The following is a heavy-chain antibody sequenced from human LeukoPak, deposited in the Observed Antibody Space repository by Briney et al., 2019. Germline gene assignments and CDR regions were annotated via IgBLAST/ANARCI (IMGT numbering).Heavy chain of an antibody. Sequence: PSQTLSLTCTVSGGSISSGSYYWSWIRQPAGKGLEWIGRIYTSGNTNYNPSLKSRVTISVDTSENQFSLKLSSVTAADTAVYYCARVGGNSRKRYFDYWGQGALVTVSS. D-gene: IGHD4-23*01. J-gene: IGHJ4*02. CDR2: IYTSGNT. CDR1: GGSISSGSYY. CDR3: ARVGGNSRKRYFDY. V-gene: IGHV4-61*02.